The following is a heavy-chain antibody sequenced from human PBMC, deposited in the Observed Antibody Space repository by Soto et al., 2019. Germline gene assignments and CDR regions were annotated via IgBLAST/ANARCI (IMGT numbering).Heavy chain of an antibody. Sequence: SETLSLTCTVSGGSISSYYWSWIRQPPGEGLEWIGYIYYSGSTNYNPSLKSRVTISVDTSKNQFSLKLSSVTAADTAVYYCARGDLGDFDYWGQGTLVTVSS. D-gene: IGHD3-10*01. J-gene: IGHJ4*02. CDR2: IYYSGST. V-gene: IGHV4-59*08. CDR1: GGSISSYY. CDR3: ARGDLGDFDY.